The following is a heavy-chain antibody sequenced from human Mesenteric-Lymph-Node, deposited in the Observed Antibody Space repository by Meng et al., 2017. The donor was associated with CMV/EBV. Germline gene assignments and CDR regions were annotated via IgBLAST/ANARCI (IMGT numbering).Heavy chain of an antibody. CDR2: IYSGGSST. Sequence: GESLKISYAASGFTFSSYAMSWVRQAPGKGLEWVSVIYSGGSSTYYADSVKGRFTISRDNSKNTLYLQMNSLRAEDTAVYYCARSGGSFSGWGQGTLVTVSS. D-gene: IGHD1-26*01. CDR3: ARSGGSFSG. CDR1: GFTFSSYA. V-gene: IGHV3-23*03. J-gene: IGHJ4*02.